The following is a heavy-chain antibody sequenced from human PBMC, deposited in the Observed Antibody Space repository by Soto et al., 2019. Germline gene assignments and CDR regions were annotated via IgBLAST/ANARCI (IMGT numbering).Heavy chain of an antibody. CDR1: GYTFTSYG. CDR2: MNPNSGNT. J-gene: IGHJ6*02. Sequence: QVQLVQSGAEVKKPGASVKVSCKASGYTFTSYGISWVRQAPGQGLEWMGWMNPNSGNTGYAQKFQGRVTMTRNTSISTAYMELSSLRSEDTAVYYCARGREELLWFGERTGYGMDVWGQGTTVTVSS. V-gene: IGHV1-8*02. CDR3: ARGREELLWFGERTGYGMDV. D-gene: IGHD3-10*01.